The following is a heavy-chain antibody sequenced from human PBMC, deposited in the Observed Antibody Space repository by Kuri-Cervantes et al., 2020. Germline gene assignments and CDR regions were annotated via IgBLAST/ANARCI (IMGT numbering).Heavy chain of an antibody. J-gene: IGHJ6*03. D-gene: IGHD2-2*01. CDR2: ISALNGDT. Sequence: ASVKVSCKASGFTFTSYGFSWVRQAPGQGLDWIGWISALNGDTYYAQNVQGRLTMTTDTSTSTAYMELRSLRSDDTAVYYCARNGIVVVPAANYYYYYYMDVWGKGTTVTVSS. V-gene: IGHV1-18*01. CDR3: ARNGIVVVPAANYYYYYYMDV. CDR1: GFTFTSYG.